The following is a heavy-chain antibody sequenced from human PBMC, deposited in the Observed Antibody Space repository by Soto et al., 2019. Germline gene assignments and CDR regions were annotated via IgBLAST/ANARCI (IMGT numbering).Heavy chain of an antibody. J-gene: IGHJ4*02. Sequence: QVQLQESGPGLVKPSQSLSLTCTVSGGSITSDDHYWSWIRQPPGRGLEWIGYIFYSGSTHYNPSLKSRFIISLDTSKKQVSLKLSSVTAADTAVYYCASANCGGDCSYRHDRYYFESWGQGTLVTVSS. CDR3: ASANCGGDCSYRHDRYYFES. CDR2: IFYSGST. V-gene: IGHV4-30-4*01. CDR1: GGSITSDDHY. D-gene: IGHD2-21*02.